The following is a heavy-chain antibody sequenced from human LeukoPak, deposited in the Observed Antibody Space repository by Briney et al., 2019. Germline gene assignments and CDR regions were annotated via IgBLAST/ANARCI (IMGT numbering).Heavy chain of an antibody. Sequence: ASVRVSCKASGYTFTIYAMHWVRQAPGQRLEWMGWINAGNGNTKYSQEFQGRVTITRDTSASTAYMELSSLRSEDMAVYYCARGFYNGYSSSWFFDYWGQGTLVTVSS. J-gene: IGHJ4*02. D-gene: IGHD6-13*01. CDR3: ARGFYNGYSSSWFFDY. V-gene: IGHV1-3*03. CDR2: INAGNGNT. CDR1: GYTFTIYA.